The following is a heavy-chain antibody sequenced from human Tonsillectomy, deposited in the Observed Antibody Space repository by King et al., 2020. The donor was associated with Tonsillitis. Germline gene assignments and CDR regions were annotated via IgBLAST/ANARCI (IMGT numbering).Heavy chain of an antibody. CDR3: ARDPHGPFDY. CDR1: GGSLSGDY. V-gene: IGHV4-34*01. J-gene: IGHJ4*02. D-gene: IGHD2/OR15-2a*01. Sequence: VQLQQWGAGLLKPLETLSLTCAVFGGSLSGDYWSWIRQPPGKGLEWLGEISHSGSANFNPSLKSRVTISVDTSKNQFSLSLSSVTAADSAVYYCARDPHGPFDYWGQGTLVTVSS. CDR2: ISHSGSA.